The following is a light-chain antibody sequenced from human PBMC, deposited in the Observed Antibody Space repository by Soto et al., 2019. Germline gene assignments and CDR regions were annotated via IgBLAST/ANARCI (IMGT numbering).Light chain of an antibody. V-gene: IGLV2-8*01. CDR3: SSYAGSNNLV. CDR2: EVS. CDR1: SSDVGGYNS. J-gene: IGLJ2*01. Sequence: QSALTQPPSASGSPGQSVTIPCTGTSSDVGGYNSVSWYQQHPGKVPKLMIYEVSKRPSGVPDRFSGSKSVNTASLTVSGLQAEDEADYYCSSYAGSNNLVFGGGTKVTAL.